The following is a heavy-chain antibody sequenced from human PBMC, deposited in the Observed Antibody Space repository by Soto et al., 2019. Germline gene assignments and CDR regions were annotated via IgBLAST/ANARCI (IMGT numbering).Heavy chain of an antibody. J-gene: IGHJ6*02. CDR3: ARDWIAVAGSISFSQAFPLLDGMDL. V-gene: IGHV1-46*01. D-gene: IGHD6-19*01. CDR2: IYPRGGNI. Sequence: QVHLVQSGAEVKKPGASVKLSCKASGYSFVNYYINWVRQAPGQGLEWMGIIYPRGGNISYAQKFQGRVSMTSDTAASTVYMELTSLRSDDTAVYCCARDWIAVAGSISFSQAFPLLDGMDLWGQGTTVTVSS. CDR1: GYSFVNYY.